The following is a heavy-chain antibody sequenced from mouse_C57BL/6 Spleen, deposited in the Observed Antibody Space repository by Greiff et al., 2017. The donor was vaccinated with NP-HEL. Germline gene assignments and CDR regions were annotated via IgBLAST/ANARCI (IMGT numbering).Heavy chain of an antibody. D-gene: IGHD3-1*01. CDR1: GYSITSGYY. J-gene: IGHJ3*01. Sequence: DVKLQESGPGLVKPSQSLSLTCSVTGYSITSGYYWNWIRQFPGNKLEWMGYISYDGSNNYNPSLKNRISITRDTSKNQFFLKLNSVTTEDTATYYCATGRGLAWFAYWGQGTLVTVSA. CDR2: ISYDGSN. CDR3: ATGRGLAWFAY. V-gene: IGHV3-6*01.